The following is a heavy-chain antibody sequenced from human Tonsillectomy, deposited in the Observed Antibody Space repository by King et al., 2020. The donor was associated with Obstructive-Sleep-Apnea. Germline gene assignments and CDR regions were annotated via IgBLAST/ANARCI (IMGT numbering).Heavy chain of an antibody. J-gene: IGHJ3*02. Sequence: VQLVESGGGLVQPGGSLRLSCAASGFTARSHYMSWVRQAPGKGLGWVSVIYSGGSTYYADSLKGRFTISRDNSKNTLLLQMNSLRAEDTAVYYCARVSGFDDAFDIWGQGTMVTVSS. CDR1: GFTARSHY. CDR3: ARVSGFDDAFDI. V-gene: IGHV3-66*01. D-gene: IGHD3-22*01. CDR2: IYSGGST.